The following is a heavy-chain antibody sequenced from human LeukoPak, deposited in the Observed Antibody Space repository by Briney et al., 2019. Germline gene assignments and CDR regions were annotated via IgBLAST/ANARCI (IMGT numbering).Heavy chain of an antibody. J-gene: IGHJ3*02. Sequence: GRSLRLSCVASGFTFSSYGMRWVRQAPGKGLEWVAVIWYDGSNKYYADSVKGRFTISRDNSKNTLYLQMNSLRAEDTAVYYCARDGDSSGWYGAFDIWGQGTMVTVSS. CDR2: IWYDGSNK. V-gene: IGHV3-33*01. CDR1: GFTFSSYG. CDR3: ARDGDSSGWYGAFDI. D-gene: IGHD6-19*01.